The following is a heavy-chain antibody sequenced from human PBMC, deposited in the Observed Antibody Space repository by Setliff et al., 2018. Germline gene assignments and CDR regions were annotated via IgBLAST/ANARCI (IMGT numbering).Heavy chain of an antibody. CDR3: ARTCSGSGCYAGLES. Sequence: LRFSCAASGFTFSSYWMSWVRQAPGKGLEWVANINQYGSEKYYVDSVKGRFTISRDNAKNSLFLQMNSLRADDTAVYYCARTCSGSGCYAGLESWGQGTPVTVSS. D-gene: IGHD2-15*01. V-gene: IGHV3-7*01. CDR1: GFTFSSYW. J-gene: IGHJ4*02. CDR2: INQYGSEK.